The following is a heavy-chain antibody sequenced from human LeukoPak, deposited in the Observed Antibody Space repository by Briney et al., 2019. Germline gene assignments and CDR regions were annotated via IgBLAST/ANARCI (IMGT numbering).Heavy chain of an antibody. CDR2: IYHSGNT. V-gene: IGHV4-38-2*02. Sequence: SETLSLTCSVSGFSVSSGFYWGWIRQPPGKGLEWIGIIYHSGNTNYNPSLKSRVTISVDTSKNQFSLKLSSVTAADTAVYFCVRQGCHTSGWFLGLDPWGQGTLVTVSS. D-gene: IGHD6-19*01. CDR1: GFSVSSGFY. CDR3: VRQGCHTSGWFLGLDP. J-gene: IGHJ5*02.